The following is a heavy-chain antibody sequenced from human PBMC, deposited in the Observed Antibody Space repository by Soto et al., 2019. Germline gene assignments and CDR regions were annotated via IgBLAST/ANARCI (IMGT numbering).Heavy chain of an antibody. CDR2: MNPNSGNT. V-gene: IGHV1-8*01. CDR1: GYTFTSYD. J-gene: IGHJ6*03. Sequence: QVQLVQSGAEVKKPGASVKVSCKASGYTFTSYDINWVRQATGHGLEWMGWMNPNSGNTGYAQKFQGRVTMTRNTSISTAYMELSSLRSEDTAVYYCAREHRGYSYGFYYYYYYMDVWGKGTTVTVSS. D-gene: IGHD5-18*01. CDR3: AREHRGYSYGFYYYYYYMDV.